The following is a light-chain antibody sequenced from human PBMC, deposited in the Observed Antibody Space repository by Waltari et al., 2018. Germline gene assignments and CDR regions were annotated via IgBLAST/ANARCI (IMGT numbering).Light chain of an antibody. V-gene: IGLV2-14*01. J-gene: IGLJ2*01. CDR3: SSYTRVSASVI. CDR1: SSDIGTYNH. CDR2: DAN. Sequence: QSALTQPASVSGSPGQSITISCTGTSSDIGTYNHAPWYQQHPGRAPKLIIYDANNRPSGVSVRFSGSKSGNTASLTISGLQAEDEADYYCSSYTRVSASVIFGGGTKLTVL.